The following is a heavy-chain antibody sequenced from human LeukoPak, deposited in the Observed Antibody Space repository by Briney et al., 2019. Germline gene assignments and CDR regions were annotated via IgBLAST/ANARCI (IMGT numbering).Heavy chain of an antibody. D-gene: IGHD6-6*01. CDR1: GASIKSYY. V-gene: IGHV4-59*12. CDR3: ARVTYSSSSMSLDGFDI. CDR2: IHYAGST. J-gene: IGHJ3*02. Sequence: SETLSLTCTVSGASIKSYYWSWIWQSPGKELEWIANIHYAGSTNYNPSLKSRVTISVDLSKNQFSLKLSSVTAADTAVYYCARVTYSSSSMSLDGFDIWGQGTMVTVSS.